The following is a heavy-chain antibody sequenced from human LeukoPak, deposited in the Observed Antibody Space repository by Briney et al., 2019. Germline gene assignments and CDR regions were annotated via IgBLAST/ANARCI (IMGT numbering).Heavy chain of an antibody. Sequence: GGSLRLSCAASGFTFSSYAMSWVRQAPGKGLEWVSAISGGGGTTYYPDSVKGRFTISRDNSKNTLYLQMNSLRAEDTAVYYCAKARGLGIVGAHFDYWGQGTLVTVSS. V-gene: IGHV3-23*01. D-gene: IGHD1-26*01. CDR3: AKARGLGIVGAHFDY. CDR2: ISGGGGTT. CDR1: GFTFSSYA. J-gene: IGHJ4*02.